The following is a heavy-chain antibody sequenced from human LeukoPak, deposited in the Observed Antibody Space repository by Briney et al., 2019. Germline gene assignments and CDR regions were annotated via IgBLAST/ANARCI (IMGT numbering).Heavy chain of an antibody. V-gene: IGHV1-58*01. J-gene: IGHJ4*02. CDR2: IVVGSGNT. D-gene: IGHD1-14*01. CDR3: AKGKVNHLGGLDY. Sequence: GASVKVSCKASGFTFTSSAFQWVRQARGQRLEWIGWIVVGSGNTNYAQKFQERVTITRDRSTSTAYLELRSLRADDTAMYYCAKGKVNHLGGLDYWGQGTLVPVSS. CDR1: GFTFTSSA.